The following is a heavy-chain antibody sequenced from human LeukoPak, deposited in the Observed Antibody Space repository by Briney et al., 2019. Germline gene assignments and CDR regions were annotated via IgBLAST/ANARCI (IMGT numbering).Heavy chain of an antibody. D-gene: IGHD3-3*01. V-gene: IGHV3-23*01. CDR2: IIGSVGST. J-gene: IGHJ3*02. CDR3: ARVSLDPTRGIFGVAANDAFDI. CDR1: GFTFSNYA. Sequence: PGRSLRLSCAASGFTFSNYAMSWVRQAPGKGLEWVSAIIGSVGSTYYADSVKGRFTISRDNSKNTLYLQMNSLRAEDTAVYYCARVSLDPTRGIFGVAANDAFDIWGQGTMVTVSS.